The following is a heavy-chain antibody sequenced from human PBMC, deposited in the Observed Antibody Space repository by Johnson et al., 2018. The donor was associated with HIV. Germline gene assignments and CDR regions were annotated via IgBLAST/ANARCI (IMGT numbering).Heavy chain of an antibody. CDR1: GFTFSSYA. CDR2: ISYHGGTK. J-gene: IGHJ3*02. Sequence: QMQLVESGGGVVQPGRSLRLSCAASGFTFSSYAMHWVRHAPGKGLEWVAVISYHGGTKYSADSVKGRFSISRDNSENTVYLQMNSLRAEDTAVYFCAKEGGYCSGGSCVDAFDIWGQGTMVTVSS. D-gene: IGHD2-15*01. V-gene: IGHV3-30-3*01. CDR3: AKEGGYCSGGSCVDAFDI.